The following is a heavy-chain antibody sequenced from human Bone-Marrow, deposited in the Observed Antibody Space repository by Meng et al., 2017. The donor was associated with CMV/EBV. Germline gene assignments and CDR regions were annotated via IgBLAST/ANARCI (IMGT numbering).Heavy chain of an antibody. V-gene: IGHV4-39*07. CDR1: GGSISSSSYY. CDR2: IYYSGST. D-gene: IGHD4/OR15-4a*01. CDR3: ASSGAGMDV. J-gene: IGHJ6*02. Sequence: GSLRLSCTVSGGSISSSSYYWGWIRQPPGKGLEWIGSIYYSGSTYYNPSLKSRVTISVDTSKNQFSLKLSSVTAADTAVHYCASSGAGMDVWGQGTTVTVSS.